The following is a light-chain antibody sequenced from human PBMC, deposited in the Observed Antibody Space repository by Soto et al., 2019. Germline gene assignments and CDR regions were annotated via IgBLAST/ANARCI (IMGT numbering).Light chain of an antibody. Sequence: ETVMTQSPATLTLSPGERATLSCRARQSVSSNLVWYQQKPGQAPRFLIYGASTSATGIPARFRGSGSGTEFTLTIDSLQSEDFAVYYCQQYNDWPPAFGGGTKVEIK. V-gene: IGKV3-15*01. J-gene: IGKJ4*01. CDR2: GAS. CDR3: QQYNDWPPA. CDR1: QSVSSN.